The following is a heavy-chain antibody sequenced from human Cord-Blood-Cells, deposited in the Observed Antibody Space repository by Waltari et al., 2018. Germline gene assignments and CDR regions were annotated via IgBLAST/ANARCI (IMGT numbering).Heavy chain of an antibody. Sequence: QVQLVQSGAEVKKPGASVKVSCKVSGDPLPELSMHWVRQAPGKGLEWLGGFNLKDGETIYEQKFQGKVTMTEDTSTDTAYMELSSLRSEDTAVYYCATPTWGSGDRDYWGQGTLSPSPQ. J-gene: IGHJ4*02. D-gene: IGHD7-27*01. CDR3: ATPTWGSGDRDY. CDR2: FNLKDGET. V-gene: IGHV1-24*01. CDR1: GDPLPELS.